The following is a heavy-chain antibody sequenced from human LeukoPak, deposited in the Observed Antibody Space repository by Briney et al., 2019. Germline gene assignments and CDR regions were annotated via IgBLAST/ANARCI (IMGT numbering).Heavy chain of an antibody. CDR1: GYTFTSYG. V-gene: IGHV1-18*01. CDR2: ISAYNGNT. Sequence: ASVKVSCKASGYTFTSYGISWVRQAPGQGLEWMGWISAYNGNTNYAQKLQGRVTMTTDTSTSTAYMELRSLRSDDTAVYYCASAPGKAGAGNLIPNWFEPWGQGTLVHVSS. CDR3: ASAPGKAGAGNLIPNWFEP. J-gene: IGHJ5*01. D-gene: IGHD6-13*01.